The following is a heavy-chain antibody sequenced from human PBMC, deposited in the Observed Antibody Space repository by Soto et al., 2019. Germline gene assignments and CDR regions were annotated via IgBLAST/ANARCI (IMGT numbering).Heavy chain of an antibody. D-gene: IGHD3-16*01. V-gene: IGHV3-30*03. CDR1: GFTFSSYG. CDR2: ISYDGSNK. Sequence: GGSLRLSCAASGFTFSSYGMHWVRQAPGKGLEWVAVISYDGSNKYYADSVKGRFTITRDNSKNTVYLQMDSLRVDDTAMYYCVRDLALMADYWGQGTLVTVSS. J-gene: IGHJ4*02. CDR3: VRDLALMADY.